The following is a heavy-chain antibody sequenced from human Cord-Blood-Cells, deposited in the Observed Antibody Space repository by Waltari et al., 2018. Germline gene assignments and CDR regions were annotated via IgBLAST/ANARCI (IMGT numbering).Heavy chain of an antibody. CDR3: ARCSSRGIDAFDI. Sequence: LSCAASGFTFSDYYMSWIRQAPGKGLEWVSYISSSGSTIYYADSVKGRFTISRDNAKNSLYLQMNSLRAEDTAVYYCARCSSRGIDAFDIWGQGTMVTVSS. CDR2: ISSSGSTI. CDR1: GFTFSDYY. V-gene: IGHV3-11*01. D-gene: IGHD2-2*01. J-gene: IGHJ3*02.